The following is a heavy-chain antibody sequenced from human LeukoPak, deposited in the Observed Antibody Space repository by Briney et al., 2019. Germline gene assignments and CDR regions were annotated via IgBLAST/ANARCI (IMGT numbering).Heavy chain of an antibody. Sequence: GGSLRLSCAASGFTFNNAWMSWDRQAPGKGLEWVGRIKSKTDGGTTDYAAPVKGRFTISRDDSKNTLYLQMNSLRAEDTAVYYCARDPQVRGGYDLRSVSPDYWGQGTLVTVSS. J-gene: IGHJ4*02. CDR3: ARDPQVRGGYDLRSVSPDY. V-gene: IGHV3-15*01. CDR1: GFTFNNAW. CDR2: IKSKTDGGTT. D-gene: IGHD5-12*01.